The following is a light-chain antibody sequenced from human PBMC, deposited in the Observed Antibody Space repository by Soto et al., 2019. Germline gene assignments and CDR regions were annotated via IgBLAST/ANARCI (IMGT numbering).Light chain of an antibody. V-gene: IGLV2-14*03. CDR3: SSFTSNSIYV. CDR1: HNDIGTYDY. Sequence: QSALTQPTSVSGSPGQSITISCTGNHNDIGTYDYVSWYQQHPGRAPRLLIHGVTTRPSGISGRFSASKSGLTASLTISGLQPEDEADYYCSSFTSNSIYVFGPGTKLTVL. J-gene: IGLJ1*01. CDR2: GVT.